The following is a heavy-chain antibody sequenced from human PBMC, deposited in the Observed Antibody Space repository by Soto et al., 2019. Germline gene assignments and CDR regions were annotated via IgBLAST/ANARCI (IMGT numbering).Heavy chain of an antibody. V-gene: IGHV3-23*01. CDR2: FRSGGDDGTT. J-gene: IGHJ4*02. CDR1: GFTFSSYS. D-gene: IGHD3-10*01. CDR3: AKKVNSGPGSQYFDY. Sequence: GSLRLSCAASGFTFSSYSMSWVRQAPGKGLEWVSGFRSGGDDGTTYYADSVEGRFTISRDNSKNTLFLQMDSLRAEDTAIYYCAKKVNSGPGSQYFDYWGQGTLVTVS.